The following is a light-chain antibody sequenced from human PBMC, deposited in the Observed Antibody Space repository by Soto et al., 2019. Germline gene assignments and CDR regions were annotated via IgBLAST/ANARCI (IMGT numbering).Light chain of an antibody. CDR2: TAS. CDR3: QQINAYPIT. V-gene: IGKV1-9*01. Sequence: IQLTQSPSSLSASVGDSVTITCRASQGIRSSLAWYQQKPGIAPKLLIYTASTLQSGVPSRFSGSGSGTDFTLTISSLQSEDFATYYCQQINAYPITFGQGTRLEI. J-gene: IGKJ5*01. CDR1: QGIRSS.